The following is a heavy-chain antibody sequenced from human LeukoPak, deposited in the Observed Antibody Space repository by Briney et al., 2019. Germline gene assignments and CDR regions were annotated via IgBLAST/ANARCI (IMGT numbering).Heavy chain of an antibody. CDR2: IWYDGTNT. CDR3: ARDFCSGGSCYPDAFDS. CDR1: GFTFSSYG. D-gene: IGHD2-15*01. Sequence: GRSLRLSCAASGFTFSSYGMHWVRQAPGKGLEWVAVIWYDGTNTYYADSVKGRFTISRDNSKNTLYLQMNSLRAEDTAVYYCARDFCSGGSCYPDAFDSWGQGRMVTVS. V-gene: IGHV3-33*08. J-gene: IGHJ3*02.